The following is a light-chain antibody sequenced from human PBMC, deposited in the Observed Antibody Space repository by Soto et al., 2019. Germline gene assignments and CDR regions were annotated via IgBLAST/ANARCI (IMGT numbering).Light chain of an antibody. V-gene: IGLV1-44*01. CDR2: NNN. CDR3: AAWDDSLTGPV. Sequence: QSVLTQPPSASGTPGQTVIISCSGSRSDIGSNSVNWYQHLPGTAPKLLIYNNNQRPSGVPDRFSDSKSGTSASLAISGLQSEDEADYYCAAWDDSLTGPVFGTGTKVTVL. J-gene: IGLJ1*01. CDR1: RSDIGSNS.